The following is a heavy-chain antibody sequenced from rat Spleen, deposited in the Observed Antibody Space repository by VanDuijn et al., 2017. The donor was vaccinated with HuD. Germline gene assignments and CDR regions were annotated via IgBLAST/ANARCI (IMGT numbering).Heavy chain of an antibody. CDR3: ARKDWYYFDY. CDR2: MWYDGDT. D-gene: IGHD1-6*01. Sequence: QVQLKESGPGLVQPSETLSLTCTVSGFSLTSYSVSWVRQPSGKGPEWMGRMWYDGDTAYNSALKSRLSISRDTSKSQVFLKMNSLQTEDTAMYFCARKDWYYFDYWGQGVMVTVSS. V-gene: IGHV2-16*01. CDR1: GFSLTSYS. J-gene: IGHJ2*01.